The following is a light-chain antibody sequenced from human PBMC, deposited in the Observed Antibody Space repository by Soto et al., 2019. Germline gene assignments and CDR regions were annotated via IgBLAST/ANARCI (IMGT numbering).Light chain of an antibody. V-gene: IGKV3-15*01. CDR3: LQYHYWWT. CDR1: QSVSDY. CDR2: GAS. Sequence: ETLMTQSPATLSVSPGERVTLSCRASQSVSDYLAWYQQRPGQAPRLLIFGASTRATGFPARFSGSGSGTEFTLTVSSLQSEDFAVYYCLQYHYWWTFGQGTKVDIK. J-gene: IGKJ1*01.